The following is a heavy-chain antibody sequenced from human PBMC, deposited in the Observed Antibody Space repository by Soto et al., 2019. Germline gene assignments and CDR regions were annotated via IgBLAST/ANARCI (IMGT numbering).Heavy chain of an antibody. J-gene: IGHJ2*01. CDR2: ISYDGINK. CDR3: ARSPQPTRGIHWYFDL. Sequence: QVQLVESGGGVVQPGRSLGLSCAASGFTFNTYGMHWVRQAPGKGLEWVAAISYDGINKYYVDSVKGRCTISRDNSKNTLYVQMNSRRAEDTALYYCARSPQPTRGIHWYFDLWGRGILVTVSS. D-gene: IGHD1-26*01. V-gene: IGHV3-30*03. CDR1: GFTFNTYG.